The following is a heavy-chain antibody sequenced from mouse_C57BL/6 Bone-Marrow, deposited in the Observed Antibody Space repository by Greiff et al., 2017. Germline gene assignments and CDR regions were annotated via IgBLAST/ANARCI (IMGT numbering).Heavy chain of an antibody. CDR2: IWTGGGT. J-gene: IGHJ3*01. CDR1: GFSLTSYA. CDR3: ATNYDCAWFAY. V-gene: IGHV2-9-1*01. D-gene: IGHD2-4*01. Sequence: VQRVESGPGLVAPSQSLSITCTVSGFSLTSYAISWVRQPPGKGLEWLGVIWTGGGTNYNSAIKSRLGISKDNSKSQVFLKMSSLQTDDTARYYCATNYDCAWFAYWGQGTLVTVSA.